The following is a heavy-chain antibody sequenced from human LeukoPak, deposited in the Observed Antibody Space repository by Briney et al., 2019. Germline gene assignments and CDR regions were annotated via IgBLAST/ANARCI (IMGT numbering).Heavy chain of an antibody. J-gene: IGHJ4*02. D-gene: IGHD3-10*01. CDR2: IHTSGST. CDR1: GGSISSYY. V-gene: IGHV4-4*07. Sequence: SETLSLTCTVSGGSISSYYRSWIRQPAGKGLEWIGRIHTSGSTNYNPSLKSRVTMSVDTSKNQFSLKLSSVTAADTAVYYCARDRYYYGSGSYYFDYWGQGTLVTVSS. CDR3: ARDRYYYGSGSYYFDY.